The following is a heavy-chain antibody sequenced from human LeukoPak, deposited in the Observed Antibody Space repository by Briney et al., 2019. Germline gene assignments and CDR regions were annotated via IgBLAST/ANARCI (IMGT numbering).Heavy chain of an antibody. CDR2: ISRSGSTK. CDR3: AKDRSSWYNYFDY. J-gene: IGHJ4*02. V-gene: IGHV3-11*01. CDR1: GFTFSDYN. Sequence: GGSLRLSCAASGFTFSDYNMRWIRQAPGKGLEWVSSISRSGSTKYYADSVKGRFTISRDNAKNSLFLQMNSLRAEDTAVYYCAKDRSSWYNYFDYWGQGTLVTVSS. D-gene: IGHD6-13*01.